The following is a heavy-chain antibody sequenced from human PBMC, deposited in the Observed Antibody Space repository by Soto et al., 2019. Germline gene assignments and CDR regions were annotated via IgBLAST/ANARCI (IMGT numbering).Heavy chain of an antibody. V-gene: IGHV3-23*01. D-gene: IGHD3-22*01. Sequence: GGSPRLSCAASGFTFSSYAMHWVRQAPGKGLEWVSAISGNGGSKYYADSVKGRFTISRDNSKNTLYLQMNSLKTEDTGIYYCTTDSYSTLIVVRFDYWGHGTLVTVSS. CDR3: TTDSYSTLIVVRFDY. CDR2: ISGNGGSK. CDR1: GFTFSSYA. J-gene: IGHJ4*01.